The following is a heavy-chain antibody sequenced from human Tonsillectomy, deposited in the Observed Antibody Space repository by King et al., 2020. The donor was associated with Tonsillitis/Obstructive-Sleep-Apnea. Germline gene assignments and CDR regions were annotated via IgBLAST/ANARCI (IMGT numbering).Heavy chain of an antibody. D-gene: IGHD3-3*01. CDR3: ARDSGTIFGVVIIRFDY. J-gene: IGHJ4*02. CDR1: GFTFSSYW. Sequence: VQLVESGGGLVQPGGSLRLSCAASGFTFSSYWMHWVRQAPGKGLVWVARINSDGSSTSYADSVKGRFTISSDNAKNTLYLQMNRLRAEDTAVYYCARDSGTIFGVVIIRFDYWGQGTLVTVSS. V-gene: IGHV3-74*01. CDR2: INSDGSST.